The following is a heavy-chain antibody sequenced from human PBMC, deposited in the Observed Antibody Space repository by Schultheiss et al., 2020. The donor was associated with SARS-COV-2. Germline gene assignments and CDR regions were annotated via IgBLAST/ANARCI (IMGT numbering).Heavy chain of an antibody. CDR3: ARHGYSSSWFDY. J-gene: IGHJ4*02. D-gene: IGHD6-13*01. CDR1: GGSISSYY. V-gene: IGHV4-59*08. Sequence: GSLRLSCTVSGGSISSYYWSWIRQPPGKGLEWIGYIYYSGSTNYNPSLKSRVTISVDTSKNQFSLKLSSVTAADTAVYYCARHGYSSSWFDYWGQGTLVTVSS. CDR2: IYYSGST.